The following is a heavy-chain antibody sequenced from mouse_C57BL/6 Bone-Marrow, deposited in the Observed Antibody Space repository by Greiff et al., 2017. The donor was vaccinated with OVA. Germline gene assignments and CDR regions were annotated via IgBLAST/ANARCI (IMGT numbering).Heavy chain of an antibody. J-gene: IGHJ4*01. D-gene: IGHD2-3*01. Sequence: VQLQQSGADLARPGASVKMSCKASGYTFTSYTMHWVKQRPGQGLEWIGYINPSSGYTKYNQKFKDKATLTADKSSSTAYMQLSSLTSEDSAVDDCARRSDDEDAMDYWGQGTSVTVSA. CDR2: INPSSGYT. V-gene: IGHV1-4*01. CDR3: ARRSDDEDAMDY. CDR1: GYTFTSYT.